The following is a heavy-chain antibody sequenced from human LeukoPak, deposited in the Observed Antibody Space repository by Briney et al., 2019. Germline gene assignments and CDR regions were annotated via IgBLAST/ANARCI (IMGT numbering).Heavy chain of an antibody. CDR1: GYTCTICG. Sequence: ASVKVSCKASGYTCTICGSSWVRQAPGQGLEWMGWISAYNGNTNYAQKLLRRVAITTDTSASTAYMELRSLRSDETAVYYCARVPPYYDSSGHGPYYFDYWGQGKLVTVSS. D-gene: IGHD3-22*01. J-gene: IGHJ4*02. V-gene: IGHV1-18*01. CDR2: ISAYNGNT. CDR3: ARVPPYYDSSGHGPYYFDY.